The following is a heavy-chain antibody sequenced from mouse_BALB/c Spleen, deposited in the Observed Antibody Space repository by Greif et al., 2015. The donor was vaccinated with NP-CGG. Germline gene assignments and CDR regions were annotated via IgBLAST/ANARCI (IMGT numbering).Heavy chain of an antibody. V-gene: IGHV1-80*01. CDR1: GYAFSSYW. J-gene: IGHJ4*01. Sequence: VQLVESGAELVRPGSSVKISCKASGYAFSSYWMNWVKQRPGQGLEWIGQIYPGDGDTNYNGKFKGKATLTADKSSSTAYMQLSSLTSEDSAVYFCARGNYAMDYWGQGTSVTVSS. CDR3: ARGNYAMDY. CDR2: IYPGDGDT.